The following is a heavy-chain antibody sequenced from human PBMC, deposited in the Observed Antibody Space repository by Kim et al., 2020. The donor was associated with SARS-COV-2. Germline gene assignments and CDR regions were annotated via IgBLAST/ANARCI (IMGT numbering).Heavy chain of an antibody. CDR3: ARPRIAVTPPDAFDI. D-gene: IGHD6-19*01. CDR1: GYSFTSYW. Sequence: GESLKISCKGSGYSFTSYWIGWVRQMPGKGLEWMGIIYPGDSDTRYSPSFQGQVTISADKSISTAYLQWSSLKASDTAMYYCARPRIAVTPPDAFDIWGQGTMVTVSS. J-gene: IGHJ3*02. CDR2: IYPGDSDT. V-gene: IGHV5-51*01.